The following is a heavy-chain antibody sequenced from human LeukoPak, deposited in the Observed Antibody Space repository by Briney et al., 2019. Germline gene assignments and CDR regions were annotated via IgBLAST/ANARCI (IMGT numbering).Heavy chain of an antibody. CDR1: GYTFTSYD. D-gene: IGHD3-3*01. CDR3: ARGDYDFWSGRSSDAFDI. V-gene: IGHV1-8*03. Sequence: ASVKVSCKASGYTFTSYDINWVRQATGQGLEWMGWMNPNSGNTGYAQKFQGRVTITRNTSISTAYMELSSLRSEDTAVYYCARGDYDFWSGRSSDAFDIWGQGTMVTVSS. CDR2: MNPNSGNT. J-gene: IGHJ3*02.